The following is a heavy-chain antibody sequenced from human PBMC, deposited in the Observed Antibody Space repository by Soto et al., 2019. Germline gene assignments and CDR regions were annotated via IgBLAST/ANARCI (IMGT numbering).Heavy chain of an antibody. Sequence: EVQLVESGGGLVQPGGSLRLSCAASGFTVRSNYISWVRQAPGKGLEWVSVIYSDGSTYYADSVKGRFTISRDNSKNTLYLQMNSLRAEDTAVYYCARGGSTDWSYPRFDYWGQGALVTVSS. CDR3: ARGGSTDWSYPRFDY. V-gene: IGHV3-66*01. CDR1: GFTVRSNY. CDR2: IYSDGST. J-gene: IGHJ4*02. D-gene: IGHD3-9*01.